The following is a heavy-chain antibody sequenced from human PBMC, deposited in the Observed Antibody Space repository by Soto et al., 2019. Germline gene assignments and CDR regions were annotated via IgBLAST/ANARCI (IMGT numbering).Heavy chain of an antibody. Sequence: GGSLRLSCAASGFTFDDYGMSWVRQAPGKGLEWVSGINWNGGSTGYADSVKGRFTISRDNAKNSLYLQMNSLRAEDTALYYCARTTYYYYYYGMDVWGQGTTVTVSS. CDR3: ARTTYYYYYYGMDV. CDR2: INWNGGST. V-gene: IGHV3-20*04. CDR1: GFTFDDYG. J-gene: IGHJ6*02.